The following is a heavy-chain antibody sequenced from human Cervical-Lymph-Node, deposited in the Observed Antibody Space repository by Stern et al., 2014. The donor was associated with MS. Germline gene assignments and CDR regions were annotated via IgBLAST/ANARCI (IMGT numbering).Heavy chain of an antibody. CDR3: ATTRWDLFTWNWFDP. V-gene: IGHV4-61*02. J-gene: IGHJ5*02. D-gene: IGHD1-26*01. CDR1: GGSISSSGYY. Sequence: QVQLVESGPGLVKPSPTLSLTCTVSGGSISSSGYYWSWIRQPADKGLEWIGRIHDSGGTYYNPSLKSRVTISMDTAKNQFSLKLTSVTAADTAVYYCATTRWDLFTWNWFDPWGQGTLVTVSS. CDR2: IHDSGGT.